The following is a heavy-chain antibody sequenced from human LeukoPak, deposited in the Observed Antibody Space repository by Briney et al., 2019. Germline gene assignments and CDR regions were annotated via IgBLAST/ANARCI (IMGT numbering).Heavy chain of an antibody. V-gene: IGHV4-4*07. CDR2: IYTTGNT. D-gene: IGHD3-9*01. Sequence: SETLSLTCIVSGGSISNYYWSWIRQPAGKGLEWIGRIYTTGNTIYNPPLKSRVTMSVDTSKNQFSLNLTSVTAADTAVYYCARPNKGGWLVQRNWYFDLWGRGILVTVSS. CDR1: GGSISNYY. J-gene: IGHJ2*01. CDR3: ARPNKGGWLVQRNWYFDL.